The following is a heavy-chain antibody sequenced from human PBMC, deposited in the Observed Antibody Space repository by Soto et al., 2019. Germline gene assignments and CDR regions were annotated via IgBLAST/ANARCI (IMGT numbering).Heavy chain of an antibody. J-gene: IGHJ6*02. D-gene: IGHD3-10*01. CDR3: VKDILAGGADV. Sequence: DVQLVESGGGLVQPGRSLRLSCAASGFSLRDSAMHWVRQVQGGGLEWVSGIYASSNVGYADSVMGRFTISRDVAKRSLYLQMNSLTTEDTASYYCVKDILAGGADVWGQGTTVTVSS. V-gene: IGHV3-9*01. CDR1: GFSLRDSA. CDR2: IYASSNV.